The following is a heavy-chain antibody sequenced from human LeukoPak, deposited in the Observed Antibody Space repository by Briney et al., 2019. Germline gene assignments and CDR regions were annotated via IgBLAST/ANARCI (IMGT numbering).Heavy chain of an antibody. CDR3: TTDRLEDNASDV. V-gene: IGHV3-15*01. CDR1: GFTFSKAW. J-gene: IGHJ3*01. Sequence: GGSLELSCAASGFTFSKAWMTWVRRAPGKGLEWVGHIKSRTDDGTTDYAAPVKGRFTISRDDSQNKVYLQMNSLKTEDTAVYYCTTDRLEDNASDVWGHGTMVTVSS. CDR2: IKSRTDDGTT.